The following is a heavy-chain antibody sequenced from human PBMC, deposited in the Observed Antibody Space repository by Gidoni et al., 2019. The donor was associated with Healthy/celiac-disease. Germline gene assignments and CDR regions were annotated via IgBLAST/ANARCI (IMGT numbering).Heavy chain of an antibody. CDR3: ARDHIVATFDY. D-gene: IGHD5-12*01. J-gene: IGHJ4*02. V-gene: IGHV3-30-3*01. CDR1: GFTFSSYA. CDR2: ISYDGSNK. Sequence: QVQLVESGGGVVQPGRSLRLSCPASGFTFSSYAMHWVRQAPGKGLEWVAVISYDGSNKYYADSVKGRFIISRDNSKNTLYLQMNSLRAEDTAVYYCARDHIVATFDYWGQGTLVTVSS.